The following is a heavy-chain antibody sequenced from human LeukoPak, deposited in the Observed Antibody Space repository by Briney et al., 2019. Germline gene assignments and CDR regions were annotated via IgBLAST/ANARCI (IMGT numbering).Heavy chain of an antibody. V-gene: IGHV6-1*01. CDR2: TYYRCKWYS. D-gene: IGHD6-19*01. Sequence: SQTLSLTCAISGGSVSSNSDAWNWIKPSPSRVLEWLGRTYYRCKWYSDYAVSVKRLITINPDTSKNQYSLQFNYVTPEDTAVYDGERETYSSGWSHWYFDLWGRGTLVTVSS. J-gene: IGHJ2*01. CDR1: GGSVSSNSDA. CDR3: ERETYSSGWSHWYFDL.